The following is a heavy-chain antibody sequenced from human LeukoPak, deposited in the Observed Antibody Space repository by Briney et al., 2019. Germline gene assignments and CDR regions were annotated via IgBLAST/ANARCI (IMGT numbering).Heavy chain of an antibody. D-gene: IGHD2/OR15-2a*01. V-gene: IGHV3-53*01. J-gene: IGHJ3*02. CDR1: GFTVSSNY. CDR3: TRGGDSMARRGAFDI. Sequence: GGSLRLSCAASGFTVSSNYMSWVRHTPGKGLEWVSVIYSGGNTYYADSVKGRFTISRDNSKNTLRLQMNSLRGEDSAVYYCTRGGDSMARRGAFDIWGQGTMVTVSS. CDR2: IYSGGNT.